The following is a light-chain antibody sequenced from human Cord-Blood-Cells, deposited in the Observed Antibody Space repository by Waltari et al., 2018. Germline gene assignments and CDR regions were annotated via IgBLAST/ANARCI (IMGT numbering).Light chain of an antibody. V-gene: IGKV4-1*01. J-gene: IGKJ2*01. Sequence: DTVMTQSPDSLAVSLGERATINCKSSQSVLYSSNNKNYLAWYQQKPGQPPKLLIYWASTRESGVPDRFSGSGSGTDSTLTISSLQAEDVAVYYCQQYYSTPYTFGQGTKLEIK. CDR3: QQYYSTPYT. CDR1: QSVLYSSNNKNY. CDR2: WAS.